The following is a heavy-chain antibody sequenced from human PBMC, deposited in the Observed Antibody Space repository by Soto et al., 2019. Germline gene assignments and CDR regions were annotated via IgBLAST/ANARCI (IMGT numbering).Heavy chain of an antibody. CDR3: ATEDRHS. CDR1: GFIVSSIY. D-gene: IGHD3-3*02. J-gene: IGHJ5*02. V-gene: IGHV3-66*01. Sequence: GGSLRLSCAASGFIVSSIYMSWVRQAPGKGLEWVLAIFIDGSTRYADSVKGRFTISRDNSKNTLYLQMNSLRAEDTAVYYCATEDRHSWGQGTLVTVSS. CDR2: IFIDGST.